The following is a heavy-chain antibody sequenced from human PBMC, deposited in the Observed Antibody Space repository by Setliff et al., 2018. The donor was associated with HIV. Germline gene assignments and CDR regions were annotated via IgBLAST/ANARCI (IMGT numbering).Heavy chain of an antibody. V-gene: IGHV5-10-1*01. J-gene: IGHJ3*02. Sequence: PGESLKISCKGSGKSLSNYWINWVRQMPGKGLEWMGRIDPSDSYINYGPSFQGHVTISADKSTNTAFLQWSSLEASDSAMYYCSRGIAVAGHDFANTPGDIWGQGTMVTVSS. CDR1: GKSLSNYW. D-gene: IGHD6-19*01. CDR3: SRGIAVAGHDFANTPGDI. CDR2: IDPSDSYI.